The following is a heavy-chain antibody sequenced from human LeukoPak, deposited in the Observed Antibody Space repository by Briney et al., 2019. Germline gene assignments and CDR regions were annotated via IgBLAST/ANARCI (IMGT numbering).Heavy chain of an antibody. Sequence: GGSLRLSCAASEFTFSSYGMHWVRQAPGKGLEWVAVISYDGSNKYYADSVKGRFTISRDNSKNTLYLQMNSLRAEDTAVYYCAKDSRWYSDDDYWGQGTLVTVSS. V-gene: IGHV3-30*18. CDR2: ISYDGSNK. CDR1: EFTFSSYG. J-gene: IGHJ4*02. CDR3: AKDSRWYSDDDY. D-gene: IGHD5-24*01.